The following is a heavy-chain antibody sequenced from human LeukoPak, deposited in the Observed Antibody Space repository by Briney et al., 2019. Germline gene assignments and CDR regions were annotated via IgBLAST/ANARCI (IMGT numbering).Heavy chain of an antibody. D-gene: IGHD1-26*01. CDR1: GYLFTSYC. Sequence: GEALEISWKGSGYLFTSYCIGWGRPVPGKGLEGGGIIYPGDSCPTYIPSFQAQVTISVHNSISTAYLQWSSLQASDTAMYYCSMSGDRVPLQDDVFDVWGQATMVTVST. V-gene: IGHV5-51*01. J-gene: IGHJ3*01. CDR2: IYPGDSCP. CDR3: SMSGDRVPLQDDVFDV.